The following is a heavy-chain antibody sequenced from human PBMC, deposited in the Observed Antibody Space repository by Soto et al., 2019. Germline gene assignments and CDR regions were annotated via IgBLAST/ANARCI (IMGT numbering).Heavy chain of an antibody. D-gene: IGHD4-17*01. V-gene: IGHV3-33*01. Sequence: QVQLVESGGGVVQPGRSLRLSCAASGFTFSNYGMHWVRQAPGKGLEWVAVIWYDGSNKYYADSVKGRFTISRDNSKNTLYLQMNSLRAEDTAVYYCAREDYGDSHDYWGQGNMVPVSS. CDR3: AREDYGDSHDY. J-gene: IGHJ4*02. CDR2: IWYDGSNK. CDR1: GFTFSNYG.